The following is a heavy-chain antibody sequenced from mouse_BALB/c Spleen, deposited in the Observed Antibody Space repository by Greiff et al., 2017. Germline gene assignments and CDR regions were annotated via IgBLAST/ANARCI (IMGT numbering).Heavy chain of an antibody. J-gene: IGHJ3*01. V-gene: IGHV5-17*02. Sequence: DVLLVESGGGLVQPGGSRKLSCAASGFTFSSFGMHWVRQAPEKGLEWVAYISSGSSTIYYADTVKGRFTISRDNPKNTLFLQMTSLRSEDTAMYYCARTLQLGLFAYWGQGTLVTVSA. CDR3: ARTLQLGLFAY. CDR2: ISSGSSTI. CDR1: GFTFSSFG. D-gene: IGHD4-1*02.